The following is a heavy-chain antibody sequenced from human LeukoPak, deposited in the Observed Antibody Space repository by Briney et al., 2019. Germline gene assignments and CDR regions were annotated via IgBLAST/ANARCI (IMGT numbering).Heavy chain of an antibody. D-gene: IGHD2-8*01. CDR2: ISYDGSNK. Sequence: GGSLRLSCAASGFTFSSYAMHWVRQAPGKGLEWVAVISYDGSNKYYADSVKGRLTISRDNSKNTLYLQMNSLRAEDTAVYYCARVMGPLDYWGQGTLVTVSS. CDR3: ARVMGPLDY. V-gene: IGHV3-30*04. CDR1: GFTFSSYA. J-gene: IGHJ4*02.